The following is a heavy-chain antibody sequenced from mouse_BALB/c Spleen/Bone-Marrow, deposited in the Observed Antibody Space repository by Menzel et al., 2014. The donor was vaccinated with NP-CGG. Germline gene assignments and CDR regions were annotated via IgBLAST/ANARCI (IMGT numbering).Heavy chain of an antibody. CDR1: GFNIKDFY. CDR2: IDPENGDT. V-gene: IGHV14-4*02. J-gene: IGHJ4*01. Sequence: EVQLQQSGAELVRSGASVKLSCTASGFNIKDFYMHWVKQRPEQGLEWIGWIDPENGDTEYAPKFQGKATMTADTSSNTAYLQLSSLTSEDTAVYYNGGYSLSYALDYWGQGTSVTVSS. D-gene: IGHD2-3*01. CDR3: GGYSLSYALDY.